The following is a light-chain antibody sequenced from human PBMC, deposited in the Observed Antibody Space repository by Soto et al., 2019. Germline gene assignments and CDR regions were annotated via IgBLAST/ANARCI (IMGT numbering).Light chain of an antibody. J-gene: IGKJ1*01. CDR1: QSLLHSDGHDS. CDR3: MQALQTPPT. CDR2: WGS. Sequence: DIVMTQSPLSLPVTPGEPASISCRSSQSLLHSDGHDSLDWYLQKPGQSPQLLIYWGSNRASGVPDRFSGSGSGTDFTLKISRVEADDVGVYYCMQALQTPPTFGQGTKVEIK. V-gene: IGKV2-28*01.